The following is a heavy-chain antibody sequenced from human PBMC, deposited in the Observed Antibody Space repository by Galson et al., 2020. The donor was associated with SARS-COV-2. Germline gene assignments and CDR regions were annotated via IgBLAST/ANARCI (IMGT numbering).Heavy chain of an antibody. CDR1: GSTFSRNS. D-gene: IGHD2-2*01. Sequence: GGSLRLSCAVAGSTFSRNSMIWVRQAPGKGLEWVASISSSGKYIYHADSVKGRFTISRDNAKDSLYLQMNSLRAEDTAVYYCARDPAANYFYYYMVVWGKGPRVTVSS. J-gene: IGHJ6*03. CDR2: ISSSGKYI. CDR3: ARDPAANYFYYYMVV. V-gene: IGHV3-21*01.